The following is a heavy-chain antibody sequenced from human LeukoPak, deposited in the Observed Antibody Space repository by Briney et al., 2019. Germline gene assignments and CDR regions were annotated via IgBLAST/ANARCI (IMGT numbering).Heavy chain of an antibody. J-gene: IGHJ3*02. D-gene: IGHD2-15*01. CDR3: ARSLDCSGGSCYHDAFDI. V-gene: IGHV3-21*01. CDR2: ISSSSSYI. Sequence: GGSLRLSCAASGFTFSSYSMNWVRQAPGKGLEWVSSISSSSSYIYYADSEKGRFTISRDNAKNSLYLQMNSLRAEDTAVYYCARSLDCSGGSCYHDAFDIWGQGTMVTVSS. CDR1: GFTFSSYS.